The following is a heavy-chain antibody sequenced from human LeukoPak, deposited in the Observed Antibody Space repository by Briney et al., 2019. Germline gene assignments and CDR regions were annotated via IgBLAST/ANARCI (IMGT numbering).Heavy chain of an antibody. D-gene: IGHD3-22*01. CDR3: AKGSKKKGYDSSGYYYDWDY. CDR2: ISGSGGST. V-gene: IGHV3-23*01. J-gene: IGHJ4*02. CDR1: GFTFSSYG. Sequence: GGSLRLSCAASGFTFSSYGMSWVRQAPGKGLEWVSAISGSGGSTYYADSVKGRFTISRDNSKNTLYLQMNSLRAEDTAVYYCAKGSKKKGYDSSGYYYDWDYWGQGTLATVSS.